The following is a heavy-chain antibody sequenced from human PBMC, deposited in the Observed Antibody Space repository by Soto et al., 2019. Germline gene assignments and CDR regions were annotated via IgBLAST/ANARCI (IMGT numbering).Heavy chain of an antibody. J-gene: IGHJ6*02. D-gene: IGHD3-16*01. CDR1: GYTFTIYG. CDR3: ARSWVTGKGGIDV. Sequence: ASVKVSCKASGYTFTIYGLSWVRQAPGQGLEWMGWINGYTGNTNYAQKFQGRVTMTTDTSTNTAYLDLWTLISDDPAVYYCARSWVTGKGGIDVWGQGTTVTVSS. CDR2: INGYTGNT. V-gene: IGHV1-18*01.